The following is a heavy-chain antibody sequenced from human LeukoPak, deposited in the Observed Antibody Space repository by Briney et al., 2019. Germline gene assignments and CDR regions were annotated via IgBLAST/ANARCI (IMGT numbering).Heavy chain of an antibody. V-gene: IGHV5-51*01. CDR2: IFPGDSDT. J-gene: IGHJ3*02. CDR1: GYTFTSYW. D-gene: IGHD2-21*02. CDR3: ARSCGGDCSSDDSLDI. Sequence: GESLKISCKVSGYTFTSYWINWVRQMPGKGLEWMGIIFPGDSDTRYSPSFQGQVTFSVDKSTSTAFLQWSSLKASDIVIYYCARSCGGDCSSDDSLDIWGQGTTVSVSS.